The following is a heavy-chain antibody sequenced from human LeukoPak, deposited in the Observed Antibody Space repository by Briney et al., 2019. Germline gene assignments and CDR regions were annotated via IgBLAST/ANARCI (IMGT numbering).Heavy chain of an antibody. V-gene: IGHV4-38-2*02. Sequence: SETLSLTCTVSGYSISSGYYWGWIRQPPGKGLEWIGSIYHSGSTYYNPSLKSRATISVDTSKNQLSLKLSSVTAADTAVYYCARIDAFDIWGQGTMVTVSS. CDR2: IYHSGST. CDR3: ARIDAFDI. J-gene: IGHJ3*02. CDR1: GYSISSGYY.